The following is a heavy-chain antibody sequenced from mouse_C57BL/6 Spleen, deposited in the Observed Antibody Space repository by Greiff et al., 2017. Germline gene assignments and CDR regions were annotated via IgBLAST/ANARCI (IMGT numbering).Heavy chain of an antibody. CDR3: ARWSYYSNYEAMDY. CDR2: INPSTGGT. CDR1: GYSFTGYY. D-gene: IGHD2-5*01. J-gene: IGHJ4*01. Sequence: VQLQQSGPELVKPGASVKISCKASGYSFTGYYMNWVRQSPEKSLEWIGEINPSTGGTTYNQKFKAKATLTVDKSSSTAYMQLKSLTSEDSAVYYCARWSYYSNYEAMDYWGQGTSVTVSS. V-gene: IGHV1-42*01.